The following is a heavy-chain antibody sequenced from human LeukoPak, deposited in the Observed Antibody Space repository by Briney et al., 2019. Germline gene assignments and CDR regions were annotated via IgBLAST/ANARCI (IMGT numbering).Heavy chain of an antibody. D-gene: IGHD3-3*01. V-gene: IGHV4-4*07. Sequence: SETLSLTCTVSGGSISSYYWSWIRQPAGKGLEWIGRIYTSGSTNYNPSLKSRVTMSVDTSKNQFSLKLSSVTAADTAVYYCARDLYDFWSGYYPDYYYYGMDVWGQGTTVTVSS. CDR1: GGSISSYY. CDR2: IYTSGST. J-gene: IGHJ6*02. CDR3: ARDLYDFWSGYYPDYYYYGMDV.